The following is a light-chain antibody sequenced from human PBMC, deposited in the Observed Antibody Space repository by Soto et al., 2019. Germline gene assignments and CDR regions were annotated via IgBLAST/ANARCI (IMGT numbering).Light chain of an antibody. CDR2: DAS. V-gene: IGKV3-11*01. CDR1: QNVGNF. CDR3: QQRFNWPAT. Sequence: EIVLTQSPATLSLSPGERAALSCRASQNVGNFLAWYQQKPGQAPRLLIYDASNRPPGIPARFSGSGSGTEFTLAISSLESEDFAVYFCQQRFNWPATFGQGTKVEIK. J-gene: IGKJ1*01.